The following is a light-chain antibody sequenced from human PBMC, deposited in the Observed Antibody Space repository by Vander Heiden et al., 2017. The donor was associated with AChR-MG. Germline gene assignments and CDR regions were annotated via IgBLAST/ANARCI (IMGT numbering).Light chain of an antibody. J-gene: IGLJ2*01. V-gene: IGLV2-23*02. CDR2: EVN. CDR3: CSYAGSSTLV. Sequence: QSALTQPASVSGSPGQSITISSSGTSSDVGSYIFVSWYQQHPGKAPKLLIYEVNKRPSGVSNRFSGSKSGNTASLTISGLQAEDEADYCCCSYAGSSTLVFGGGTKLTVL. CDR1: SSDVGSYIF.